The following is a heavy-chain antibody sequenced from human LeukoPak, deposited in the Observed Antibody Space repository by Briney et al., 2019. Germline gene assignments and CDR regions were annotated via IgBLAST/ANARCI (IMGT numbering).Heavy chain of an antibody. CDR2: ISGSGSTT. V-gene: IGHV3-23*01. D-gene: IGHD3-10*01. J-gene: IGHJ4*02. Sequence: TGGSLRLSCAASGSSFSSHAMNWVRQAPGKGLEWVSAISGSGSTTYYADSVKGRFTISRDKSKNTLYLQMNSLRAEDTAIYYCAKGRHYYGSGSYLDSWGQGTLVTVSS. CDR1: GSSFSSHA. CDR3: AKGRHYYGSGSYLDS.